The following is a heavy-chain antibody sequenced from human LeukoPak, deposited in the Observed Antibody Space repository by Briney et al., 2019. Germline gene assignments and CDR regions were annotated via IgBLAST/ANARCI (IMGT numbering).Heavy chain of an antibody. CDR1: GYTFTSNY. CDR3: ARGGRRITMVRGVMGCDY. V-gene: IGHV1-46*01. Sequence: ASVKVSCKAFGYTFTSNYMHWVRQAPGQGPEWMGVISPSGGSTTYAQKFQGRVTLTRDTSISTAYMELSRLRSDDTAVYYCARGGRRITMVRGVMGCDYWGQGTLVTVSS. J-gene: IGHJ4*02. D-gene: IGHD3-10*01. CDR2: ISPSGGST.